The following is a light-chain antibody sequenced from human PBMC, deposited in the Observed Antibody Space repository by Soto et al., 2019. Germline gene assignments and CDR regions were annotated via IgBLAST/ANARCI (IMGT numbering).Light chain of an antibody. CDR1: QFVSSRS. Sequence: EIPLTQSPCTLPLSAGESATLLCRASQFVSSRSLAWYQQKPGQAPRLLMYGASNRATGIPGRFSASGSGTDFTLTITPLEPEDSEVYFCQQYGNSPITFGQGTRLEIK. CDR3: QQYGNSPIT. CDR2: GAS. V-gene: IGKV3-20*01. J-gene: IGKJ5*01.